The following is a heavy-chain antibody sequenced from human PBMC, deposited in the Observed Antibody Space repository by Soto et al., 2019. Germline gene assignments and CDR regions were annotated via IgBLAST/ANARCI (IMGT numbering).Heavy chain of an antibody. J-gene: IGHJ6*02. V-gene: IGHV2-26*01. Sequence: QVTLKESGPVPVKPTETLTLTCTVSGFSLSNARMGVSWIRQPPGKALEWLAHIFSNDEKSYSTSLKSRLTISKDTSKSQVVLTMTNMDPVDTATYYCARGVGYCSSTSCYNYYGMDVWGQGTTVTVSS. D-gene: IGHD2-2*02. CDR1: GFSLSNARMG. CDR3: ARGVGYCSSTSCYNYYGMDV. CDR2: IFSNDEK.